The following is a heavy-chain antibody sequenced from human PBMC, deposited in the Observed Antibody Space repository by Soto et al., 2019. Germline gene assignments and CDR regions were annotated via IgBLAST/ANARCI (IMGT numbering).Heavy chain of an antibody. D-gene: IGHD3-9*01. CDR2: ISSNASET. CDR3: AKGSRYFPLAH. Sequence: PGGSLRLSCAASGFTFSNYAMNWVRQAPGKGLEWVSIISSNASETYYADSVKGRFTISRDNSESTLYLQMNSLRAEDTAVYYCAKGSRYFPLAHWGQGTLVTVSS. CDR1: GFTFSNYA. J-gene: IGHJ4*02. V-gene: IGHV3-23*01.